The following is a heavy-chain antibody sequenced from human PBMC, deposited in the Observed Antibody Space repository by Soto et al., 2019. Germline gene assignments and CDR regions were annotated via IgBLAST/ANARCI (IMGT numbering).Heavy chain of an antibody. J-gene: IGHJ6*02. CDR3: ARAMDHHTVDYYYGMDV. CDR2: IWYDGSNK. CDR1: GFTFSSYG. Sequence: SLRLSCAASGFTFSSYGMHWVRQAPGKGLEWVAVIWYDGSNKYYADSVKGRFTISRDNSKNTLYLQMNSLRAEDTAVYYCARAMDHHTVDYYYGMDVWGQGTTVTVSS. V-gene: IGHV3-33*01. D-gene: IGHD4-17*01.